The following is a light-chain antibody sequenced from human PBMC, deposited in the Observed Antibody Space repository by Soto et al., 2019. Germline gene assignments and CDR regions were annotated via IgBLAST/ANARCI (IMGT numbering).Light chain of an antibody. V-gene: IGKV3-20*01. CDR3: QKYDSSPVT. Sequence: EVVLTQSPGTLSLSPGERATLSCRASRSVTSTYFAWYQQKFGQAPRLLIYSASTRATGIPDRFSGSGSGTAFPLTITRLEPEDFAVYYCQKYDSSPVTFGGGTKLEIK. CDR2: SAS. CDR1: RSVTSTY. J-gene: IGKJ4*01.